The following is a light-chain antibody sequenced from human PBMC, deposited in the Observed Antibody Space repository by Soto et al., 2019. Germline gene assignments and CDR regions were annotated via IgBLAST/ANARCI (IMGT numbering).Light chain of an antibody. CDR1: RNISNY. J-gene: IGKJ5*01. CDR3: QQSYSLPLSS. V-gene: IGKV1-39*01. Sequence: DIPMTQSPSSLSASVGDSVTITCRARRNISNYLHWYHQKPGKAPQLLIYGASNLQVGVPPRFSGGGSGTDFSLTISSLKPEDFATYYCQQSYSLPLSSFGQGTRLEI. CDR2: GAS.